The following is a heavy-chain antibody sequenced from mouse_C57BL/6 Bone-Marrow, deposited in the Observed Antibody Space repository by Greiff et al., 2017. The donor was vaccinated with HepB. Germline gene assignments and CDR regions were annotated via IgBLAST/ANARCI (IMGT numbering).Heavy chain of an antibody. J-gene: IGHJ2*01. CDR2: IHTNSGST. D-gene: IGHD6-1*02. V-gene: IGHV1-64*01. CDR3: ARARRLAY. CDR1: GYTFTSYW. Sequence: QVQLQQPGAELVKPGASVKLSCKASGYTFTSYWMHWVKQRPGQGIEWIGMIHTNSGSTNYNEKFKSKATLTVDKTSRTAYMQLSSLTSEYSAVYYCARARRLAYWGQGTTLTVSS.